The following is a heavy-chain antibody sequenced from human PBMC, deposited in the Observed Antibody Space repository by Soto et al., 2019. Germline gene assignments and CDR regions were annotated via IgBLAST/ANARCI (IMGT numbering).Heavy chain of an antibody. J-gene: IGHJ4*02. CDR3: ATLRQLDIFDY. D-gene: IGHD6-13*01. Sequence: SETLSLTCTVSGGSISNSSYYWGWIRQPPGKGLEWIGSIYYSGSTYYNPSLKSRVTISVDTSKNQFSLKLSSVTAADTAVYYCATLRQLDIFDYWGQGTLVTVSS. CDR2: IYYSGST. V-gene: IGHV4-39*01. CDR1: GGSISNSSYY.